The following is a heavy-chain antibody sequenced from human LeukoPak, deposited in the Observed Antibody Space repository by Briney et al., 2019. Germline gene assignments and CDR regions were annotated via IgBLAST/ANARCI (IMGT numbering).Heavy chain of an antibody. CDR2: INHSGST. J-gene: IGHJ4*02. V-gene: IGHV4-34*01. D-gene: IGHD3-22*01. CDR1: GGSFSGYY. CDR3: ARSAYYHDSSGPYRYFDY. Sequence: SETLSLTCAVYGGSFSGYYWSWIRQPPGKGLEWIGEINHSGSTNYNPSLKSRVTISVDTSKNQFSLKLSSVTAADTAVYYCARSAYYHDSSGPYRYFDYWGQGTLVTVSS.